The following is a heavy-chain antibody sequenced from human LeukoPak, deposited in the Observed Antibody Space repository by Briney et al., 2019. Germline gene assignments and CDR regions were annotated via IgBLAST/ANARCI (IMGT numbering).Heavy chain of an antibody. Sequence: ASVKVSCKASGYTFTSYYMHWVRQAPGQGLEWMGIINPSGGSTSYAQKFQGRVTMTRDTSTSTVYMELNSLTSDDTPVYYCVRAPRFAGPHFDYWGQGTLVTVSS. J-gene: IGHJ4*02. CDR2: INPSGGST. CDR1: GYTFTSYY. V-gene: IGHV1-46*01. D-gene: IGHD3-10*01. CDR3: VRAPRFAGPHFDY.